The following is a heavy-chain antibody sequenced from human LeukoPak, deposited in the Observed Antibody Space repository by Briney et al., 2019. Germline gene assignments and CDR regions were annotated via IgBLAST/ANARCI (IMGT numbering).Heavy chain of an antibody. D-gene: IGHD5-18*01. Sequence: GGSLRLSCAASGFTFSNHGMHWVRQAPGKGLMWVSRINRDGSRTHYADSVKGRFTISRDDAKNTLYLQVNSLRAEDTAVYFCARGGSDTAMAHDYWGQGTLVTVSS. CDR2: INRDGSRT. V-gene: IGHV3-74*01. CDR3: ARGGSDTAMAHDY. CDR1: GFTFSNHG. J-gene: IGHJ4*02.